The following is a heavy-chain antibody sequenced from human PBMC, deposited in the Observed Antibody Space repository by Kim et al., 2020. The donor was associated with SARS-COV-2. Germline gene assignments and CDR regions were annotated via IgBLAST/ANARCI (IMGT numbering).Heavy chain of an antibody. CDR3: ARDSGGSYYYDSSGYSRTFDY. V-gene: IGHV1-69*13. D-gene: IGHD3-22*01. Sequence: SVKVSCKASGGTFSSYAISWVRQAPGQGLEWMGGIIPIFGTANYAQKFQGRVTITADESTSTAYMELSSLRSEDTAVYYCARDSGGSYYYDSSGYSRTFDYWGQGTLVTVSS. CDR1: GGTFSSYA. CDR2: IIPIFGTA. J-gene: IGHJ4*02.